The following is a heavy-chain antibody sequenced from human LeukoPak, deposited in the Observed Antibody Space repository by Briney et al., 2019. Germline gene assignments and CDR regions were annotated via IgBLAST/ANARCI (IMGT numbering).Heavy chain of an antibody. D-gene: IGHD3-10*01. J-gene: IGHJ4*02. V-gene: IGHV3-48*03. Sequence: GGSLRLSCAASGFTFSGYEMNWVRQAPGKGLEWVSYISRSGRTIYDADSVKGRFTISRDNSKNTLFLQMNSLRVEDTAVYYCAKRGGYETMAAFDYWGQGTLVTVSS. CDR2: ISRSGRTI. CDR1: GFTFSGYE. CDR3: AKRGGYETMAAFDY.